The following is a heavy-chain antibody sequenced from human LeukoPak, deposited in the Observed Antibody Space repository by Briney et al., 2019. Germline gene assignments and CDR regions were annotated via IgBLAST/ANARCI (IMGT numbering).Heavy chain of an antibody. CDR3: ARDRNAEGAFDI. J-gene: IGHJ3*02. CDR1: GFTFSRFS. D-gene: IGHD2-2*01. Sequence: PGGSLRLSCAASGFTFSRFSMNWVRQAPGKGLEWVSYISSGSDTIYYADSVKGRFTSSRDNAKNSLYLEMNSLRAEDTAVYYCARDRNAEGAFDIWGQGTMVTVSS. CDR2: ISSGSDTI. V-gene: IGHV3-48*04.